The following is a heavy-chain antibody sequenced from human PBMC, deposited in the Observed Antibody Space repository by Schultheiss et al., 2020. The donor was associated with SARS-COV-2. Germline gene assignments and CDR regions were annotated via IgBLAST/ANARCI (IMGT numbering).Heavy chain of an antibody. D-gene: IGHD3-10*01. CDR3: ARHGSTPFGESPYYYYGMDV. J-gene: IGHJ6*02. V-gene: IGHV4-59*08. CDR1: GGSISSYY. CDR2: IYYSGST. Sequence: SETLSLTCTVSGGSISSYYWSWIRQPPGKGLEWIGYIYYSGSTNYNPSLKSRVTISVDTSKNQFSLKLSSVTAADTAVYYCARHGSTPFGESPYYYYGMDVWGQGTTVTVSS.